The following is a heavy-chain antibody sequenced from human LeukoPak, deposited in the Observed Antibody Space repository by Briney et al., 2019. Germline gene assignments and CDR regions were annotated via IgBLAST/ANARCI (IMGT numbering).Heavy chain of an antibody. D-gene: IGHD3-22*01. CDR2: ISYDGSNK. J-gene: IGHJ4*02. Sequence: GGSLRLSCAASGFTFSSYGMHWVRQAPGKGLEWVAVISYDGSNKYYADSVKGRFTISRDNSKNTLYLQMNSLRAEDTAVYYCAKDRSYYDSSGYHSFYYFGYWGQGTLVTVSS. V-gene: IGHV3-30*18. CDR3: AKDRSYYDSSGYHSFYYFGY. CDR1: GFTFSSYG.